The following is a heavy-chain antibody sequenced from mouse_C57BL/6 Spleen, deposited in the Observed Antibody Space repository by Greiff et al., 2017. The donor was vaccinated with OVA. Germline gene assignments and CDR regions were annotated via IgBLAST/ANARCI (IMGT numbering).Heavy chain of an antibody. Sequence: QVHVKQSGPGLVQPSQSLSITCTVSGFSLTSYGVHWVRQSPGKGLEWLGVIWSGGSTDYNAAFISRLSISKDNSKRQVFFKMNSLQADDTAIYYCARGDTTVVYFDYWGQGTTLTVSS. CDR3: ARGDTTVVYFDY. CDR2: IWSGGST. CDR1: GFSLTSYG. D-gene: IGHD1-1*01. J-gene: IGHJ2*01. V-gene: IGHV2-2*01.